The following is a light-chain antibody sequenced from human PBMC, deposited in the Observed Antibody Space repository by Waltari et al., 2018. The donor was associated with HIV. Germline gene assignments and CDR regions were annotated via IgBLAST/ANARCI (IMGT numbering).Light chain of an antibody. J-gene: IGLJ3*02. CDR3: VLFMTSGIWV. Sequence: QTVVTQEPSFSVSPGGTVTLTCGLSSGSVSIRNYPSWYQPTPGQAPRTRIYSTKSRSSGVPDRFSGSILGDKAALTITGAQADDESVYYGVLFMTSGIWVFGGGTKVTVL. CDR2: STK. CDR1: SGSVSIRNY. V-gene: IGLV8-61*01.